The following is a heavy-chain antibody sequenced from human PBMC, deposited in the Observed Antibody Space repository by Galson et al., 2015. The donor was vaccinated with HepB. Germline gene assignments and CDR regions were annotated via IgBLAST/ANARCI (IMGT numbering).Heavy chain of an antibody. CDR3: AKDLRELRYFDY. D-gene: IGHD1-7*01. Sequence: SLRLSCAASGFTFSSYAMTWVRQAPGKGLEWVSTISATGGTTYYADSVKGRFTISRDNSKNALYLQMNSLRAEDAAVYYCAKDLRELRYFDYWGQGTLVTVSS. CDR2: ISATGGTT. CDR1: GFTFSSYA. V-gene: IGHV3-23*01. J-gene: IGHJ4*02.